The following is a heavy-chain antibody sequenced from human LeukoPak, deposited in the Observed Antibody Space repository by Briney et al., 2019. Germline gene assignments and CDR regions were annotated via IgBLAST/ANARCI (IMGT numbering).Heavy chain of an antibody. Sequence: ASVKVSCKASGYTFTSYGISWVRQAPGQGLEWMGWISAYNGNTNYAQKLQGRVTMTTDTSTSTAYMELRSLRSDDTAVYYCARILTGLARDAFDIWGQGTMVTVSS. CDR1: GYTFTSYG. D-gene: IGHD3-9*01. CDR2: ISAYNGNT. V-gene: IGHV1-18*04. CDR3: ARILTGLARDAFDI. J-gene: IGHJ3*02.